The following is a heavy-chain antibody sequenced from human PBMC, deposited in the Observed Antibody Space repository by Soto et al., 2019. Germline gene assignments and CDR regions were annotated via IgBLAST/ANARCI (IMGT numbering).Heavy chain of an antibody. CDR1: RGSIGAVGSS. CDR3: ARAQFYSGSANFNHLMFDP. J-gene: IGHJ5*02. Sequence: QLQLQQSGSGLVKPSQTLSLTCTVSRGSIGAVGSSWSWIRQPPGGGLEWIGYIYHSGTTLFNPSLKARLTMSLDWSSNQFSLNLNSMTAADTDVYYCARAQFYSGSANFNHLMFDPWGQGTQVTVSS. D-gene: IGHD3-10*01. V-gene: IGHV4-30-2*01. CDR2: IYHSGTT.